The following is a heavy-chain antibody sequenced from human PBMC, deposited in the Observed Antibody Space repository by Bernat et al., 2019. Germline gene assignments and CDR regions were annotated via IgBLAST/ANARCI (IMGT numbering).Heavy chain of an antibody. Sequence: EVQLLESGGGLVQPGGSLRLSCAASGFTFSSYAMSWVRQAPGKGLEWVSAISGSGGSTYYADSMKGRFTISRDNSKNTLYLQMNSLRAEDTAVYYCAKDVEWEPGYFDYWGQGTLVTVSS. D-gene: IGHD1-26*01. V-gene: IGHV3-23*01. J-gene: IGHJ4*02. CDR1: GFTFSSYA. CDR3: AKDVEWEPGYFDY. CDR2: ISGSGGST.